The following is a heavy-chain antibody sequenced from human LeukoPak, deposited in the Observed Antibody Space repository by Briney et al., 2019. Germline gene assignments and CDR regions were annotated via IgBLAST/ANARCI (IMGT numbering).Heavy chain of an antibody. J-gene: IGHJ4*02. V-gene: IGHV3-30*18. Sequence: GRSLRLSCAASGFTFSSYGMHWVRQAPGKGLEWVAVISYDGSNKYYGDSVKGRFTISRDNSKNTLYLQMNSPRTEDTAVYYCAKDWARGYSYGYPDYWGQGTLVTVSS. D-gene: IGHD5-18*01. CDR3: AKDWARGYSYGYPDY. CDR2: ISYDGSNK. CDR1: GFTFSSYG.